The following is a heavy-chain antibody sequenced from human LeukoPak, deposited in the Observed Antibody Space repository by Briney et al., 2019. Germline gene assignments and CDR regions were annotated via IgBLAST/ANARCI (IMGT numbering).Heavy chain of an antibody. V-gene: IGHV5-51*01. J-gene: IGHJ5*02. Sequence: GESLEIYCKGSGYSFTTYWIGWVRQMPGKGLEWMGIIYPGDSDTTYSPSFQGQVTISADKSINTAYVQWSSLEASDTAMYYCARRITVTTGDYWLDPWAKGTLVTVSS. CDR1: GYSFTTYW. D-gene: IGHD4-17*01. CDR2: IYPGDSDT. CDR3: ARRITVTTGDYWLDP.